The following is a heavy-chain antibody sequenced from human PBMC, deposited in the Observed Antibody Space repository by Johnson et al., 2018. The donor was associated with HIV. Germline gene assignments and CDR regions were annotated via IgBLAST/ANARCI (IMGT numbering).Heavy chain of an antibody. CDR3: AREWGEGAFDI. D-gene: IGHD3-16*01. J-gene: IGHJ3*02. Sequence: VQLVESGGGLVQSGGSLRLSCAASGFNVSSNYMSWVRQAPGKGLEWVSVIYRGGSTYYVDSVKGRFTISRDNSKNTLYLQMNSLRVDDTAVYYCAREWGEGAFDIWGQGTILTVSS. CDR1: GFNVSSNY. CDR2: IYRGGST. V-gene: IGHV3-66*01.